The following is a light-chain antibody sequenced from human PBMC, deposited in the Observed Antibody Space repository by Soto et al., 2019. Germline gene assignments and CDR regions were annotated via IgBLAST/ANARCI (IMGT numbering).Light chain of an antibody. CDR2: GAS. CDR1: QSVSGSS. CDR3: QQYGSSPPMYT. Sequence: EIVLTQSPGTLSLSPGERATLSCRASQSVSGSSLAWYQHKPGQAPRLLIYGASSRATGIPDRFSGSGSGTDFTFIISRLEPEDFGMYYCQQYGSSPPMYTFGQGTKLEIK. V-gene: IGKV3-20*01. J-gene: IGKJ2*01.